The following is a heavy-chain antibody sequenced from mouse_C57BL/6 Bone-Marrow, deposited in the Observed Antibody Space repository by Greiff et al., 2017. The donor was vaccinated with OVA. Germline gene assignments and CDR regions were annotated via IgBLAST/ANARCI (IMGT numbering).Heavy chain of an antibody. CDR2: IYPGSGST. Sequence: VQLQQPGAELAKPGASVKMSCKASGYTFTSYWITWVKQRPGQGLEWIGDIYPGSGSTNYNEKFKSKATLTVDTSSSTAYMQLSSLTSEDSAVYYCARVEYYGSSYDYWGQGTTLTVSS. D-gene: IGHD1-1*01. J-gene: IGHJ2*01. CDR1: GYTFTSYW. CDR3: ARVEYYGSSYDY. V-gene: IGHV1-55*01.